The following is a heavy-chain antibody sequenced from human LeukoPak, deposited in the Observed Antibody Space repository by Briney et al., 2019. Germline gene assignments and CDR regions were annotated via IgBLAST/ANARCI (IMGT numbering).Heavy chain of an antibody. CDR1: GGSISRSNYY. Sequence: SETLSLTCTVSGGSISRSNYYWGWIRQPPGKGLGWIGSVYYSGTTYYNPSLESRVTTSVDTSKNVFSLKLSSVTAADTAVYFCARLPIAPGAFDIWGQGTMVTVSS. V-gene: IGHV4-39*07. CDR2: VYYSGTT. D-gene: IGHD1-26*01. J-gene: IGHJ3*02. CDR3: ARLPIAPGAFDI.